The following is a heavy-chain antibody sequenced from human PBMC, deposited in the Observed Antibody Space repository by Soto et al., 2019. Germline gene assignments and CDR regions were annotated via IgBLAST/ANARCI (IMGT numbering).Heavy chain of an antibody. J-gene: IGHJ6*02. D-gene: IGHD6-13*01. CDR3: ARVGFSSTAAAGFMLYGMDV. CDR2: IYSGGST. CDR1: GFTVSSNY. V-gene: IGHV3-53*01. Sequence: GGSLRLSCAASGFTVSSNYMSWVRQAPGKGLEWVSVIYSGGSTYYADSVKGRFTISRDNSKNTLYLQMNSLRAEDTAVYYCARVGFSSTAAAGFMLYGMDVWGQGTTVTVSS.